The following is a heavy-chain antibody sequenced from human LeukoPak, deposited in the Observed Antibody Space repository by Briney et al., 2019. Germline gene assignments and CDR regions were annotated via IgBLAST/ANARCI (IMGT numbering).Heavy chain of an antibody. Sequence: GGSLRLSCSASGFTFSSYGMHWVRQAPGKGLEWVAGIWYDGSNKNYADSVKGRFTISRDNSKNTLYMQMNSLRAEDTAVYYCAGGGLPGTSIDYWGQGTLVTVSS. J-gene: IGHJ4*02. V-gene: IGHV3-33*01. CDR3: AGGGLPGTSIDY. CDR1: GFTFSSYG. D-gene: IGHD1/OR15-1a*01. CDR2: IWYDGSNK.